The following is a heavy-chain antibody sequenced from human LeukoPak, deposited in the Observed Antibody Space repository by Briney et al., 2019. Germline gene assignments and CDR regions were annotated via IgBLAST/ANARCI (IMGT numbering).Heavy chain of an antibody. V-gene: IGHV1-69*04. CDR1: GGTFSSYA. J-gene: IGHJ4*02. CDR2: IIPILGIA. CDR3: ARESPPPHQFLWFGELER. D-gene: IGHD3-10*01. Sequence: EASVKVSCKASGGTFSSYAISWVRQAPGQGLEWMGRIIPILGIANYAQKFQGRVTITADKSTSTAYMELSSLRSEDTAVYYCARESPPPHQFLWFGELERGGQGTLVTVSS.